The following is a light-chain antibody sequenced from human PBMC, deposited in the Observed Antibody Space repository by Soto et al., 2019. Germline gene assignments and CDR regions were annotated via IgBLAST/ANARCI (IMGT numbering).Light chain of an antibody. Sequence: QSVLTQPPSVSAAPGQKVTISCSGSSSNIGNNYVSWYQQLPGTAPKLLIYENNKRPSGIPDRFSGSKSGTSATLGITGLQTGDEADYYYGTWDSSLSAGPVVFGGGTQLTVL. CDR2: ENN. J-gene: IGLJ2*01. V-gene: IGLV1-51*02. CDR3: GTWDSSLSAGPVV. CDR1: SSNIGNNY.